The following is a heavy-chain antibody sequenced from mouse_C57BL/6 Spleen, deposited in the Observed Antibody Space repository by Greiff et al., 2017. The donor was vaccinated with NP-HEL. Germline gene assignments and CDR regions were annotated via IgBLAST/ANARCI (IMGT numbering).Heavy chain of an antibody. J-gene: IGHJ4*01. CDR3: ASDGYYDYYAMDY. CDR2: IYPRDGST. Sequence: QVQLKQSGPELVKPGASVKLSCKASGYTFTSYDINWVKQRPGQGLEWIGWIYPRDGSTKYNEKFKGKATLTVDTSSSTAYMELHSLTSEDSAVYFCASDGYYDYYAMDYWGQGTSVTVSS. V-gene: IGHV1-85*01. CDR1: GYTFTSYD. D-gene: IGHD2-3*01.